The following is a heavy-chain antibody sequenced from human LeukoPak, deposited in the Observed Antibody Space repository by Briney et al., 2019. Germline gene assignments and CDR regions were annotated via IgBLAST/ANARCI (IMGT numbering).Heavy chain of an antibody. CDR3: ASFSSGYYGFDY. V-gene: IGHV1-69*13. D-gene: IGHD3-22*01. CDR1: GGTFSSYA. CDR2: IIPIFGTA. Sequence: ASVKVSCKASGGTFSSYAISWVRQAPGQGLDWMGGIIPIFGTANYAQKFQGRVTITADESTSTAYMELSSLRSEDTAVYYCASFSSGYYGFDYWGQGTLVTVSS. J-gene: IGHJ4*02.